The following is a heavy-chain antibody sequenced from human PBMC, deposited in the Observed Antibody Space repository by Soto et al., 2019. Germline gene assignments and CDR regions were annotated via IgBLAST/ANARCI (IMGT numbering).Heavy chain of an antibody. V-gene: IGHV1-69*13. J-gene: IGHJ3*02. CDR3: ARPRSYYYDSSDERAFDX. CDR2: IIPVFGTA. Sequence: SVKVSCNASGGTFSNYGISWVRQAPGQGPEWLGGIIPVFGTANYAQRFQGRVTITADESTSTAYMELSSLRSEDTAVYYCARPRSYYYDSSDERAFDXWGQVTRFTVS. CDR1: GGTFSNYG. D-gene: IGHD3-22*01.